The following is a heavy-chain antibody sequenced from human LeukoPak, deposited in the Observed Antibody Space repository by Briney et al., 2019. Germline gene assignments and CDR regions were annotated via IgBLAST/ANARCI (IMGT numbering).Heavy chain of an antibody. CDR2: INPNSGGT. Sequence: GASVKVSCKASGYTFTGYYMHWVRQAPGQGLEWMGWINPNSGGTNYAQKFQGWVTMTRDTSISTAYMELSRLKSDDTAVYYCARDQRGEFGDLSFDYWGQGTLVTVSS. CDR3: ARDQRGEFGDLSFDY. D-gene: IGHD3-10*01. CDR1: GYTFTGYY. J-gene: IGHJ4*02. V-gene: IGHV1-2*04.